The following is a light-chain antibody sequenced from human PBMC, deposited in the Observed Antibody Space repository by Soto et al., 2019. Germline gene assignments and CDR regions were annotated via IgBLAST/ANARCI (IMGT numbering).Light chain of an antibody. V-gene: IGKV3-15*01. CDR1: QSVNND. CDR2: DAS. Sequence: EVVMTQSPATLSVSPGERVTLSCRASQSVNNDLVWYQQKPGQAPRPLIYDASTRAAGIPVRFRGSGSGTDFTLTISSLQSEDFAVYYCQQYNNWPRTFGQGTKLEIK. J-gene: IGKJ2*01. CDR3: QQYNNWPRT.